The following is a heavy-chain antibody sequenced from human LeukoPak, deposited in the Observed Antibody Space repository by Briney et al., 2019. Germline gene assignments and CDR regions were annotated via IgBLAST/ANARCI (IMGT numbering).Heavy chain of an antibody. CDR2: ISSSSSTI. CDR1: GFTFSSYS. CDR3: ARVPPGTMIVHFFAY. Sequence: GGSLRLSCAASGFTFSSYSMNWVHQAPGKGLEWVSYISSSSSTIYYADSVKGRFTISRDNAKNSLYLQMNSLRAEDTAVYYCARVPPGTMIVHFFAYWGQGTLVTVSS. D-gene: IGHD3-22*01. V-gene: IGHV3-48*01. J-gene: IGHJ4*02.